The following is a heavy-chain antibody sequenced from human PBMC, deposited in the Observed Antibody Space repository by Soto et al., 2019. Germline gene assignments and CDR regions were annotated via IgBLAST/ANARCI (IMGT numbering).Heavy chain of an antibody. Sequence: QVQLQESGPGLVKPSETLSLTCTVSGDSISPYYWSWIRLAPGKGLEWIGYTYYSGNTNYNPSFISRVNIFVDTSKNQFSLDLSSVTAADTAVYYCARHCPRGRGTYEYWGQGTLVTVSP. CDR3: ARHCPRGRGTYEY. J-gene: IGHJ4*02. D-gene: IGHD2-15*01. V-gene: IGHV4-59*08. CDR1: GDSISPYY. CDR2: TYYSGNT.